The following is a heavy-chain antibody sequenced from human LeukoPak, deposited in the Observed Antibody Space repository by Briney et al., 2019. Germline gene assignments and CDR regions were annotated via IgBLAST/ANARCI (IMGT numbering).Heavy chain of an antibody. D-gene: IGHD3-10*01. CDR1: GFTFSIHG. CDR2: IINSGGTI. V-gene: IGHV3-48*02. CDR3: ARVGRGFYGMDV. Sequence: GGSLRLSCAASGFTFSIHGMNWVRQTPGKGLEWVSYIINSGGTIYYADSVQGRFTISRDNAKNSLYLQMNSLRDEDTAVYYCARVGRGFYGMDVWGQGTTDSVSS. J-gene: IGHJ6*02.